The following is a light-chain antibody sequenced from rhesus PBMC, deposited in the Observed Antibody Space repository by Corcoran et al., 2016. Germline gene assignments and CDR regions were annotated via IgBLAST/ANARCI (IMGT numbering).Light chain of an antibody. CDR3: QQHVSSPYS. J-gene: IGKJ2*01. V-gene: IGKV1S14*01. CDR1: QGFKNY. Sequence: DIQMTQSPSSLSASVGDTVTITCRASQGFKNYLVWYQQKSGKAPKPLIYDAAYLTSGGPSRLSGTGSWTDFTPTSSRLQPEDFATYYCQQHVSSPYSFGQGTKVEIK. CDR2: DAA.